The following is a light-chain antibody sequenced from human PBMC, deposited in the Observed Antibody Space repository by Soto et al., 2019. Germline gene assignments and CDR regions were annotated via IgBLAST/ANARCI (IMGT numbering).Light chain of an antibody. Sequence: DIQMTQSPSSLSASVGDRVTITCRASPSISTYLNWYQQKPGKAPKLLMYATSRLQSGVPSRFSGSGSGTDFTLTINNLQPADCAIYYCQQSSTTPLTFGGGTKVEI. CDR3: QQSSTTPLT. V-gene: IGKV1-39*01. CDR2: ATS. J-gene: IGKJ4*01. CDR1: PSISTY.